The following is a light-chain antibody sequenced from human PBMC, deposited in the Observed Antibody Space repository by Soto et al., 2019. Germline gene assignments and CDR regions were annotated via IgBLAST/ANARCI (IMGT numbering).Light chain of an antibody. Sequence: DIQMTQSQSSLSASVGDRVTITFQASQNISTYLNWYQQKPGKAPKLLIYDASNLETGVPARFSGSGYGTHFTFTINSLPPEDIATYYCRQYDNLPPVPFVGGTKVAIK. CDR2: DAS. CDR3: RQYDNLPPVP. V-gene: IGKV1-33*01. J-gene: IGKJ4*02. CDR1: QNISTY.